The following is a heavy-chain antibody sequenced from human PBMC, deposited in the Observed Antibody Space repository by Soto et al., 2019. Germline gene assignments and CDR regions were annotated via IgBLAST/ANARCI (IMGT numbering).Heavy chain of an antibody. D-gene: IGHD3-22*01. CDR2: IYHSGST. V-gene: IGHV4-38-2*01. J-gene: IGHJ6*02. Sequence: SETLSLTCAVSGYSISSGYYWGWIRQPPGKGLEWIGSIYHSGSTYYNPSLKSRVTISVDTSKNQSSLKLSSVTAADTAVYYCARALYYDSSGQQGGFYYGMDVWGQGTTVTVSS. CDR3: ARALYYDSSGQQGGFYYGMDV. CDR1: GYSISSGYY.